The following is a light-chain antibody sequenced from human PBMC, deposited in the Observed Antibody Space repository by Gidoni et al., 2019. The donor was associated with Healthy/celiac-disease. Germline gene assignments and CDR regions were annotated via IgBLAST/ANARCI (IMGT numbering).Light chain of an antibody. V-gene: IGKV3-20*01. Sequence: EIVLTQSPGTLSLSPGDRATLSCRASQSVSSSYLAWYQQTPGQAPRLLIYGASSRATGIPDRFSGSGSGTDFTLTISRLEPEDFAVYYCQQYGSSPRTFXQXTKVEIK. CDR3: QQYGSSPRT. CDR2: GAS. CDR1: QSVSSSY. J-gene: IGKJ1*01.